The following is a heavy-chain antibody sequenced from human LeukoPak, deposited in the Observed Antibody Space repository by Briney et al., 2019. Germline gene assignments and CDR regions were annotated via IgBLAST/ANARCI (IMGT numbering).Heavy chain of an antibody. D-gene: IGHD4-17*01. V-gene: IGHV3-48*01. CDR3: ARDIRHPSYYSDY. CDR1: GFTFSSYS. J-gene: IGHJ4*02. Sequence: GGSLRLSCAASGFTFSSYSFNWVRQAPGKGLEWVSYISVDSTAIYADSVKGRFTISRDNAKNSLYLQMNSLRAEDTAVYYCARDIRHPSYYSDYWGQGTLVTVSS. CDR2: ISVDSTA.